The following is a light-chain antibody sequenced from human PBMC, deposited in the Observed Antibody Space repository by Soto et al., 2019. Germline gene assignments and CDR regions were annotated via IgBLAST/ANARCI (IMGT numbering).Light chain of an antibody. Sequence: QSALTQPASVSGTPGQSITISCTGTSSDVGGYNYVSWYQQHPGKAPKLMIYDVSNRPSGVSNRFSGSKSGNTASLTISELQAEDEADYYCSSYTSSSTQVFGTGTKLTVL. CDR3: SSYTSSSTQV. V-gene: IGLV2-14*01. J-gene: IGLJ1*01. CDR1: SSDVGGYNY. CDR2: DVS.